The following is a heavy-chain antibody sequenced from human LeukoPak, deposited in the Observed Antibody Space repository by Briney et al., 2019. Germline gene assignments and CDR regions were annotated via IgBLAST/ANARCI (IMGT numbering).Heavy chain of an antibody. D-gene: IGHD6-13*01. J-gene: IGHJ4*02. V-gene: IGHV3-30*03. CDR1: GFTFSSYG. CDR2: ISYDGSNK. CDR3: GREYSDSRYFDY. Sequence: PGGSLRLSCAASGFTFSSYGMYWVRQAPGKGLEWVAVISYDGSNKYYADSVKGRFTISRDNSKNTLYLQMNSLRAEDTAVYYCGREYSDSRYFDYWGQGTLVTVSS.